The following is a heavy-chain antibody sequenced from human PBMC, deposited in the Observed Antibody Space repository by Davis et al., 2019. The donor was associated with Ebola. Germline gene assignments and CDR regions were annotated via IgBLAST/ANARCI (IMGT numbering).Heavy chain of an antibody. V-gene: IGHV3-48*02. CDR1: GFLFSDFS. D-gene: IGHD3/OR15-3a*01. J-gene: IGHJ4*02. Sequence: PGGSLRLSCAASGFLFSDFSMNWVRQAPGKWLEWNTYITKGSDAIHYADSVKGRFTVSRDNARSSVFLQMRSLRDEDSAVYYCARDRFFAFDFWSQGVHVSASS. CDR3: ARDRFFAFDF. CDR2: ITKGSDAI.